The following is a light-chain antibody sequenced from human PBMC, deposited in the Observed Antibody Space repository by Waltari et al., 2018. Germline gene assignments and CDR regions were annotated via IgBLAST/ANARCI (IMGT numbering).Light chain of an antibody. V-gene: IGLV1-44*01. Sequence: QSVLTQPPSASGTPGQRVTISCSGSSSNIGSNTVNWYQQLPGTAPKLLIYLNNQRPSGFPDRFSGSKSCTSASLAISGLQSEDEADYYCAAWDDRLNGYVFGTGTKVTVL. CDR1: SSNIGSNT. CDR2: LNN. CDR3: AAWDDRLNGYV. J-gene: IGLJ1*01.